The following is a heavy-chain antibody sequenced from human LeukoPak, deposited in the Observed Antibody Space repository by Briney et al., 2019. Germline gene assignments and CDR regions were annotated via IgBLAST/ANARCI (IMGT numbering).Heavy chain of an antibody. CDR1: GFTFSSYS. J-gene: IGHJ6*03. D-gene: IGHD1-26*01. CDR3: ARDTGGGELMSYYYYYMDV. CDR2: ISSSSSTI. V-gene: IGHV3-48*01. Sequence: PGGSLRLSCAASGFTFSSYSMNWVRQAPGKGLEWVSYISSSSSTIYYADSVKGRFTISRDNAKNSLYLKMNSLKAEDTAVYYRARDTGGGELMSYYYYYMDVWGKGTTVTVSS.